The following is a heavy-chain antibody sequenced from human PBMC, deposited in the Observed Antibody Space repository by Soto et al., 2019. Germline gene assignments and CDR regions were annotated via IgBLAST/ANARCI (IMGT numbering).Heavy chain of an antibody. Sequence: GGSLRLSCAASGSTFSSYAMSWVRQAPGKGLEWVSAISGSGGSTYYADSVKGRFTISRDNSKNTLYLQMNSLRAEDTAVYYCAKALFLGYFDTIDPWGQGTLVTVSS. CDR1: GSTFSSYA. CDR2: ISGSGGST. CDR3: AKALFLGYFDTIDP. J-gene: IGHJ5*02. V-gene: IGHV3-23*01. D-gene: IGHD3-9*01.